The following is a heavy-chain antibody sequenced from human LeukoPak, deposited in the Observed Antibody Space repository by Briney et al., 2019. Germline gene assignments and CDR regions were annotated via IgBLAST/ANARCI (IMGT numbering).Heavy chain of an antibody. V-gene: IGHV4-4*07. Sequence: SETLSLTCTVSGGSISSYYWCWIRQPAGKGLEWIGRIYTSGSTNYNPSLKSRVTMSVDTSKNQFSLKLSSVTAADTAVYYCATGDYYGSGSSNYWGQGTLVTVFS. J-gene: IGHJ4*02. D-gene: IGHD3-10*01. CDR2: IYTSGST. CDR3: ATGDYYGSGSSNY. CDR1: GGSISSYY.